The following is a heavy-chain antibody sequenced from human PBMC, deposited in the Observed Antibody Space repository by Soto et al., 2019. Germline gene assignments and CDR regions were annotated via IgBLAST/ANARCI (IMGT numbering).Heavy chain of an antibody. J-gene: IGHJ6*02. CDR2: IIPIFGTA. V-gene: IGHV1-69*05. D-gene: IGHD6-6*01. CDR1: GGTFSSYA. CDR3: ARDSSSSPPLYYYYGMDV. Sequence: GASVKVSCKASGGTFSSYAISWVRQAPGQGLEWMGGIIPIFGTANYAQKFQGRVTMTRDTSISTAYMELSRLRSDDTAVYYCARDSSSSPPLYYYYGMDVWGQGTTVTVSS.